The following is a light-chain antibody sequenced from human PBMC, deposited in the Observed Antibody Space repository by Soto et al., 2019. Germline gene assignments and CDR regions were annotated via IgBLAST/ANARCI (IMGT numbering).Light chain of an antibody. CDR2: AAS. CDR1: QSISSY. Sequence: DIQMTQSPSSLSASVGDRVSITCRASQSISSYLNWYQQKPVKDPKLLIYAASSLQSGVPSRFSGSGSGTDFTLTISSLQPEDFATYYCQQSYSTPITFGQGTRLEIK. V-gene: IGKV1-39*01. J-gene: IGKJ5*01. CDR3: QQSYSTPIT.